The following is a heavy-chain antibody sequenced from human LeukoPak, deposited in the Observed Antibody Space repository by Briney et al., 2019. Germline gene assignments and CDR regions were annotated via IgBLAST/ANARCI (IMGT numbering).Heavy chain of an antibody. Sequence: GGSLRLSCAASGFTFSSYSMNWVRQAPGKGLEWVSSISSSSSYIYYADSVKGRFTISRDNAKNSLYLQMNSLRAEDTAVYYCARASAPYCSSTSCYYFDYWGQGTLVTVSS. CDR1: GFTFSSYS. CDR2: ISSSSSYI. CDR3: ARASAPYCSSTSCYYFDY. J-gene: IGHJ4*02. V-gene: IGHV3-21*01. D-gene: IGHD2-2*01.